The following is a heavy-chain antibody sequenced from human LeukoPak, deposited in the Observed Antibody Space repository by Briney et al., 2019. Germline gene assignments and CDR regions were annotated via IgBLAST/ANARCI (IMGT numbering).Heavy chain of an antibody. Sequence: SETLSLTCAVYGGSFSGYFWSWIRQPPGKGLEWIGELTESGRTSYNPSLKSRVTIAEDTSKNQFSLKLSSVTTADTAVYYCARWSLRGCSGSPCFDYWGQGTLVTVSS. V-gene: IGHV4-34*01. J-gene: IGHJ4*02. CDR2: LTESGRT. CDR3: ARWSLRGCSGSPCFDY. CDR1: GGSFSGYF. D-gene: IGHD2-15*01.